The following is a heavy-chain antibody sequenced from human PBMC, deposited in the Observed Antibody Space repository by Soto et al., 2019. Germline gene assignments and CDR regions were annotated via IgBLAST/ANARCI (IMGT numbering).Heavy chain of an antibody. V-gene: IGHV3-15*01. CDR2: IKSKTDGGTT. CDR1: GFTFSNAW. J-gene: IGHJ4*02. D-gene: IGHD6-19*01. CDR3: TTDHRGYSSGWYGGLVY. Sequence: GESLKISCAASGFTFSNAWMSWVRQAPGKGLEWVGRIKSKTDGGTTDYAAPVKGRFTISRDDSKNTLYLQMNSLKTEDTAVYYCTTDHRGYSSGWYGGLVYWGQGTLVTVSS.